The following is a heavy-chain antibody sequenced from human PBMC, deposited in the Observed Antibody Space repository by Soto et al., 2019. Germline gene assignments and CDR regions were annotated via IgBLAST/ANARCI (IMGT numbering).Heavy chain of an antibody. D-gene: IGHD5-18*01. CDR1: GGSISSGGYY. CDR2: IYYSGST. CDR3: ARGTARYTYTHCYFDL. Sequence: QVQLQESGPGLVKPSQTLSLTCTVSGGSISSGGYYWSWIRQHPGKGLEWIGYIYYSGSTYYNPSLKSRVTISVDTSKNQFSLKLSSVTAADTAVYYCARGTARYTYTHCYFDLWGRGTLVTVSS. V-gene: IGHV4-31*03. J-gene: IGHJ2*01.